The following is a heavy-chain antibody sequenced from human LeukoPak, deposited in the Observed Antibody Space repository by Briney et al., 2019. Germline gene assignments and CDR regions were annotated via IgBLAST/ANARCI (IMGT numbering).Heavy chain of an antibody. CDR2: ISGSGGST. CDR3: AKDASADYGDYVDAFDI. V-gene: IGHV3-23*01. CDR1: GFTFSSYA. J-gene: IGHJ3*02. D-gene: IGHD4-17*01. Sequence: PGGSLRLSCAASGFTFSSYAMSWVRQAPGKGLEWVSAISGSGGSTYYADSVKGRFTISRDNSKNTLYLQMNNLRAEDTAVYYCAKDASADYGDYVDAFDIWGQGTMVTVSS.